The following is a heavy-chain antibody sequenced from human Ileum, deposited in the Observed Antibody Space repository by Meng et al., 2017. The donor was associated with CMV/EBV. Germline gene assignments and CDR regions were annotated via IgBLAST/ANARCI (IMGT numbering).Heavy chain of an antibody. V-gene: IGHV3-7*01. Sequence: GESLKISCAASRFTFSNYWVRWVRRAPGQGLEWVASINEDGSEKYYVDSVKGRFTISRDSAKNSVYLQMNSLRAEDTAVYYGARVVSEAMDVWGQGTTVTVSS. CDR2: INEDGSEK. CDR1: RFTFSNYW. CDR3: ARVVSEAMDV. J-gene: IGHJ6*02. D-gene: IGHD2-15*01.